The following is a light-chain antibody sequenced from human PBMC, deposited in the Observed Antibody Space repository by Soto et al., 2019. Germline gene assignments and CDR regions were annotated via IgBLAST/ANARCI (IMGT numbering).Light chain of an antibody. Sequence: ETVLTQSPGTLSLSPGERATLSCRASQTVRNNYLAWYQQKPGQAPRLLIYGASNGATGIPDRFSGSGSGTDFTLTISRLEPEDFAVYYCQQYGSSGTFGQGTKVDI. V-gene: IGKV3-20*01. CDR1: QTVRNNY. J-gene: IGKJ1*01. CDR3: QQYGSSGT. CDR2: GAS.